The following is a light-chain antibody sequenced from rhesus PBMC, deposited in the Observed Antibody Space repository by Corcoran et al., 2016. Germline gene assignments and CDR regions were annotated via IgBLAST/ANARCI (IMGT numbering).Light chain of an antibody. Sequence: EIVMTQSPATLALSPWERATLSCRASQSVSSYLAWYQQKPGQAPGLLIYGASSRATGIPDRFSGSGSGTEFTLTISSLEPEDVGVYFCLQSSNWPFTFGPGTKLDIK. CDR3: LQSSNWPFT. CDR1: QSVSSY. V-gene: IGKV3-24*04. CDR2: GAS. J-gene: IGKJ3*01.